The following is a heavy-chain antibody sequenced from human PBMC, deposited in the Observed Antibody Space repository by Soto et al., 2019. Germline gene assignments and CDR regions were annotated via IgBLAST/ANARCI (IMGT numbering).Heavy chain of an antibody. CDR1: GGTFSSYA. CDR3: ARGRFSRDGYNYGY. J-gene: IGHJ4*02. Sequence: SVKVSCKASGGTFSSYAISWVRQAPGQGLEWMGGIIPIFGTANYAQKFRGRVTITADESTSTAYMELSSLRSEDTAVYYCARGRFSRDGYNYGYWGQGTLVTVSS. CDR2: IIPIFGTA. D-gene: IGHD5-12*01. V-gene: IGHV1-69*13.